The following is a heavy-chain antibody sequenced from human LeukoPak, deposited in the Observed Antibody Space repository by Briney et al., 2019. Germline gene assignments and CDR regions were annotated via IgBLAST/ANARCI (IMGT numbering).Heavy chain of an antibody. CDR2: IIPIFGTA. D-gene: IGHD2-2*01. Sequence: ASVKVSCKASGGTFSSYAISWVRQAPGQGLEWMGGIIPIFGTANYAQKFQGRVTITADESTSTAYMELSSLRSEDTAVYYCARTLFGDQYQLLHNWFDPWGQGTLVTVSS. CDR1: GGTFSSYA. V-gene: IGHV1-69*13. J-gene: IGHJ5*02. CDR3: ARTLFGDQYQLLHNWFDP.